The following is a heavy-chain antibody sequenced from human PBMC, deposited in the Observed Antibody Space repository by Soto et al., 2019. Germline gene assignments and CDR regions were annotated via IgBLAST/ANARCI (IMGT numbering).Heavy chain of an antibody. Sequence: QVHLVESGGGVVQPGRSLTLSCAASGFIFSSYGMHWVRQAPGKGLEWVAEVWYDGNNKWYADSVKGRFNISRDNSKNMVYLQMHSLRAEDTAVYYCARIGGVGFLEWYYFHYWGQGTLVTVSS. V-gene: IGHV3-33*01. CDR1: GFIFSSYG. CDR3: ARIGGVGFLEWYYFHY. CDR2: VWYDGNNK. J-gene: IGHJ4*02. D-gene: IGHD3-3*01.